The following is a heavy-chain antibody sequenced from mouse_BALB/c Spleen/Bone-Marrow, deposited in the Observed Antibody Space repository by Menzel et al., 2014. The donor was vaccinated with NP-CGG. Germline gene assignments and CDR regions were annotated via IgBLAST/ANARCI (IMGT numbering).Heavy chain of an antibody. Sequence: ESGGGLVQPGGSLNLSCAASGFDFSRYWMSWVRQAPGKGLEWIGEINPDSRTINYSPSLKDKFIISRDNAKNTLYLRLNKVRSEDTALYYCARPEYYGYLNYWGQGTTLTVSS. CDR3: ARPEYYGYLNY. D-gene: IGHD1-1*01. CDR1: GFDFSRYW. V-gene: IGHV4-1*02. J-gene: IGHJ2*01. CDR2: INPDSRTI.